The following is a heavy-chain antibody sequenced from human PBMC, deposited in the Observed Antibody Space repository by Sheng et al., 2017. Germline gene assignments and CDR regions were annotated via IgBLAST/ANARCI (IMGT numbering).Heavy chain of an antibody. Sequence: QVQLVQSGAEVKKPGSSVKVSCKASGGTFSSYAISWVRQAPGQGLEWMGGIIPIFGTANYAQKFQGRVTITTDESTSTAYMELSSLRSEDTAVYYCASGNMVQGVIISPYYYYYYMDVWGKGTTVTVSS. D-gene: IGHD3-10*01. V-gene: IGHV1-69*05. CDR1: GGTFSSYA. CDR2: IIPIFGTA. J-gene: IGHJ6*03. CDR3: ASGNMVQGVIISPYYYYYYMDV.